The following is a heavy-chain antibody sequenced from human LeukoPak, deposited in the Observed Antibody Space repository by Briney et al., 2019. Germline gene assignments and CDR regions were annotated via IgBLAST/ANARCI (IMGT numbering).Heavy chain of an antibody. D-gene: IGHD6-13*01. J-gene: IGHJ4*02. V-gene: IGHV1-2*02. CDR3: ASLVGSSWYEGHQPLDY. CDR1: GYTFTGYY. Sequence: ASVKVSCKASGYTFTGYYMHWVRQAPGQGLEWMGWINPNSGGTNYAQKFQGRVTMTRDTSISTAYMELSRLRSEDTAVYYCASLVGSSWYEGHQPLDYWGQGTLVTVSP. CDR2: INPNSGGT.